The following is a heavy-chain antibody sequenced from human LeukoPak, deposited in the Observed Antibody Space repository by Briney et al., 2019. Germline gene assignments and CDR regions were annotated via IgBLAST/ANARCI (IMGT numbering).Heavy chain of an antibody. J-gene: IGHJ4*02. D-gene: IGHD4-17*01. CDR1: GYTFTGCY. CDR3: ARVTATVTTGGDY. Sequence: ASVKVSCKASGYTFTGCYMHWVRQAPGQGLEWMGWINPNSGGTNYAQKFQGRVTMTRDTSISTAYMELSRLRSDDTAVYYCARVTATVTTGGDYWGQGTLVTVSS. V-gene: IGHV1-2*02. CDR2: INPNSGGT.